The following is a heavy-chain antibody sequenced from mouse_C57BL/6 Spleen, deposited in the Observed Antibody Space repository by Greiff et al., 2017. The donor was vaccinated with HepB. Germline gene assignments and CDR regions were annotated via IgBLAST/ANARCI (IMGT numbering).Heavy chain of an antibody. CDR2: ISYDGSN. Sequence: EVKLMESGPGLVKPSQSLSLTCSVTGYSITSGYYWNWIRQFPGNKLEWMGYISYDGSNNYNPSLKNRISITRDTSKNQFFLKLNSVTTEDTATYYCASIYDGYYYAMDYWGQGTSVTVSS. CDR1: GYSITSGYY. J-gene: IGHJ4*01. V-gene: IGHV3-6*01. D-gene: IGHD2-3*01. CDR3: ASIYDGYYYAMDY.